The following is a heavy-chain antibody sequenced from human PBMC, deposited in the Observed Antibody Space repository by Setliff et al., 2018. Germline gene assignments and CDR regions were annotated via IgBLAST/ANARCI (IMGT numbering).Heavy chain of an antibody. J-gene: IGHJ3*01. CDR2: ISDSSFHI. V-gene: IGHV3-21*01. D-gene: IGHD6-25*01. CDR3: ARSAANGGHDPFDF. Sequence: SGGSLRLSCIASGFPFSIYSMHWVRQAPGKGLEWVSSISDSSFHIYYRDSVKGRFTISRDNARNSLYLQMNSLRADDTAVYYCARSAANGGHDPFDFWGQGTMVTVSS. CDR1: GFPFSIYS.